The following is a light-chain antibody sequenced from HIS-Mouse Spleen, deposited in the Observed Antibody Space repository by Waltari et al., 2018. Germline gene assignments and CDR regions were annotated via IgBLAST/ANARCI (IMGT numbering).Light chain of an antibody. Sequence: SYELTQPPSVSVSPGQTARNTCSGDALPKKYAYWYQQKSGQAPVLVIYEKSKRPSGNPERFSGSSSGTMATLTISGAQVEDEADYYCYSTDSSGNHRVFGGGTKLTVL. CDR1: ALPKKY. CDR3: YSTDSSGNHRV. CDR2: EKS. J-gene: IGLJ2*01. V-gene: IGLV3-10*01.